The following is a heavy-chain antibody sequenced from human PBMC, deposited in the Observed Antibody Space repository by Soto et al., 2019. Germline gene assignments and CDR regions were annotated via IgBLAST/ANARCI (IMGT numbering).Heavy chain of an antibody. V-gene: IGHV3-9*01. Sequence: AGGSLRLSCAASGFAFDDYVMHWVRQPPGRGLEWVSGITWNGGTIRYVDSVKGRFTISRDNAENSLYLQMNSLRPEDTAVYYCAKGGSAALIPPSGRNNCFDPWGQEPRSPSPQ. J-gene: IGHJ5*02. CDR2: ITWNGGTI. CDR1: GFAFDDYV. D-gene: IGHD2-2*01. CDR3: AKGGSAALIPPSGRNNCFDP.